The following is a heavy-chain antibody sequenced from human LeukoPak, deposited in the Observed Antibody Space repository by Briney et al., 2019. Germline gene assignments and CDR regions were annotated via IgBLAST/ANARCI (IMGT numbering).Heavy chain of an antibody. J-gene: IGHJ4*02. CDR1: GFRISSYW. D-gene: IGHD7-27*01. V-gene: IGHV3-7*01. CDR3: ASTHGDDAGRLED. Sequence: GGSLRLSCAASGFRISSYWMTWVRQAPGKGLEWVANIKEDGSENYYADSVKGRFTISRDNAKNSLYLQMNSLRAEDTAVYYCASTHGDDAGRLEDWGQGTLVTVSS. CDR2: IKEDGSEN.